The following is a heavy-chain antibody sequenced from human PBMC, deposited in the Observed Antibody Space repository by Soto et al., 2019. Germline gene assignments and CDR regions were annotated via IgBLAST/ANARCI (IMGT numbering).Heavy chain of an antibody. CDR3: ARRYRNYGDGPRMDDY. J-gene: IGHJ4*02. D-gene: IGHD4-17*01. CDR2: IYYSGST. Sequence: SEALSLTCTGPGGSVSSCRCSRGRVRQPPRKGLEWIGSIYYSGSTCYNPSLKSRVTISVDTSKNQFSLKLSSVTAADTAVYYCARRYRNYGDGPRMDDYWGQGTLVTVSS. V-gene: IGHV4-39*01. CDR1: GGSVSSCRCS.